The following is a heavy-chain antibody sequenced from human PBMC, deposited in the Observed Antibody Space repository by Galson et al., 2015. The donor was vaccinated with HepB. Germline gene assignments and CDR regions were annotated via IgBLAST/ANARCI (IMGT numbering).Heavy chain of an antibody. J-gene: IGHJ4*02. CDR2: INAGNGNT. V-gene: IGHV1-3*01. Sequence: SVKVSCKASGGTFSSYAISWVRQAPGQRLEWMGWINAGNGNTKYSQKFQGRVTITRDTSASTAYMELSSLRSEDTAVYYCARSSGWYDYWGQETLVTVSS. CDR3: ARSSGWYDY. CDR1: GGTFSSYA. D-gene: IGHD6-19*01.